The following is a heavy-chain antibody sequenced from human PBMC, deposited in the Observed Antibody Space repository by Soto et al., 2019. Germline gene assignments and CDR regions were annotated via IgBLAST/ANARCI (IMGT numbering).Heavy chain of an antibody. D-gene: IGHD3-22*01. CDR2: ISSNTKMI. V-gene: IGHV3-11*01. CDR1: GLTLSDYY. J-gene: IGHJ3*01. Sequence: PGGSLRLSCVASGLTLSDYYMTWIRQAPGRGLEWVAYISSNTKMIFYPDSVKGRFTISRDNAKNALFLEMSGLRVEDTATYYCAGSGPIPAYDSSGYRKYGFSVWGQGTKVTVS. CDR3: AGSGPIPAYDSSGYRKYGFSV.